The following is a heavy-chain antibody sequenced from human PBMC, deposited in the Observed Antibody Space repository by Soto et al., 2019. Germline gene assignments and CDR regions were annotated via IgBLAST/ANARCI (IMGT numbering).Heavy chain of an antibody. CDR3: ARVATVYYYYYYMDV. CDR2: IYSGGST. V-gene: IGHV3-66*01. D-gene: IGHD5-12*01. Sequence: GGSLRLSCAASGFTVSSNYMSWVRQAPGKGLEWVSVIYSGGSTYYADSVKGRFTISRDNSKNTLYLQMNSLRAEDTAVYYCARVATVYYYYYYMDVWGKGTTVTVSS. J-gene: IGHJ6*03. CDR1: GFTVSSNY.